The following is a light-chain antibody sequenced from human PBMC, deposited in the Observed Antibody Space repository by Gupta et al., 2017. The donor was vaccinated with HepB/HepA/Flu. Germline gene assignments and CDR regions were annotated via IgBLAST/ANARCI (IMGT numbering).Light chain of an antibody. CDR3: RSYRSINTYV. V-gene: IGLV2-14*03. CDR1: NNDVGRYDF. Sequence: QSALTQPASVSGSPGQSMTISCTGTNNDVGRYDFVSWYQQYPDKAPKLIIYDVSNRPSGVSDRFSGSKSGNTASPTISGLLPEDEAYYYCRSYRSINTYVFGSGTKVIVL. J-gene: IGLJ1*01. CDR2: DVS.